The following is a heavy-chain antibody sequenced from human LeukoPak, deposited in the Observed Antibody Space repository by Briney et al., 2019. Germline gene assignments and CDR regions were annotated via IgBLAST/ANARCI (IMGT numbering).Heavy chain of an antibody. V-gene: IGHV5-51*01. J-gene: IGHJ5*02. CDR1: GYRFTDYW. Sequence: GESLQISCKGSGYRFTDYWIAWVRQLPGKGLEWMGIIYPGDSDSRYSPSFQGQVTFSADKSISTAYLQWSSLKASDTAMYYCARRSTDCSGGSCYTAGFDPWGQGTLVTVSS. D-gene: IGHD2-15*01. CDR3: ARRSTDCSGGSCYTAGFDP. CDR2: IYPGDSDS.